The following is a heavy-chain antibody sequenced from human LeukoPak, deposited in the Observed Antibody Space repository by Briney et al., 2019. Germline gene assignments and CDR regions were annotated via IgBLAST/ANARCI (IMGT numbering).Heavy chain of an antibody. J-gene: IGHJ3*01. CDR2: IIPIFGTA. CDR1: GGTFSSYA. D-gene: IGHD2-2*01. CDR3: ASSIHREYPFDV. V-gene: IGHV1-69*06. Sequence: SVKVSCKASGGTFSSYAISWVRQAPGQGLEWMGGIIPIFGTANYAQKFQGRVTITADKSTSTAYMELSSLRSEDTAVYYCASSIHREYPFDVWGQGTMVTVSS.